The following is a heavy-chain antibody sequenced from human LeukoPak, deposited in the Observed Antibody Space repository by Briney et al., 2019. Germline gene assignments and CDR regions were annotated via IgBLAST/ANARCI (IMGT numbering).Heavy chain of an antibody. D-gene: IGHD3-10*01. J-gene: IGHJ4*02. Sequence: ASVKVSCKASGYTFTNYAMHWVRQAPGQRLEWMGWINAGNGNTKYSQKFQDRVTITRDTSASTAYMELSSLKSEDTAVYYCARGILWFGELSSLGYWGQGTLVTVYS. CDR3: ARGILWFGELSSLGY. CDR2: INAGNGNT. V-gene: IGHV1-3*01. CDR1: GYTFTNYA.